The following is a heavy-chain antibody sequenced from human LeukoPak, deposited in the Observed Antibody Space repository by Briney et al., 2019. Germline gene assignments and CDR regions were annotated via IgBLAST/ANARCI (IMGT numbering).Heavy chain of an antibody. CDR1: GGSISSGSYY. V-gene: IGHV4-61*02. CDR2: IYTSGST. Sequence: PSQTLSLTCTVSGGSISSGSYYWSWIRQPAGKGLEWIGRIYTSGSTNYNPSLKSRVTISVDTSKNQFSLELSSVTAADTAVYYCARWDVWGQGTTVTVSS. J-gene: IGHJ6*02. CDR3: ARWDV.